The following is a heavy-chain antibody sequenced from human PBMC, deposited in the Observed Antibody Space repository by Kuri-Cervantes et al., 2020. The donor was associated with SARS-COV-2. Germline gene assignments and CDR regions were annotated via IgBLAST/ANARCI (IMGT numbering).Heavy chain of an antibody. J-gene: IGHJ4*02. D-gene: IGHD3-22*01. CDR2: INHSGST. CDR1: GGSFSGYY. CDR3: ARVQWSSGYSNIDY. Sequence: GSLRLSCAVYGGSFSGYYWSWIRQPPGKGLEWIGEINHSGSTNYNPSLKSRVTISVDTSKNQFSLKLSSVTAADTAVYYCARVQWSSGYSNIDYWGQGTLVTVSS. V-gene: IGHV4-34*01.